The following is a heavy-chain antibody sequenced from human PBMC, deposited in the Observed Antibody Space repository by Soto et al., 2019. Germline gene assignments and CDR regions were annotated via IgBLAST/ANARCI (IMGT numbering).Heavy chain of an antibody. CDR1: GFTFSDYY. V-gene: IGHV3-23*01. Sequence: PGGSLRLSCAASGFTFSDYYMSWVRQAPGKGLEWVSAISGSGGSTYYADSVKGRFTISRDNSKNTLYLQMNSLRAEDTAVYYCAKGDYYDSSGYYDYWGQGTLVTVSS. CDR3: AKGDYYDSSGYYDY. D-gene: IGHD3-22*01. CDR2: ISGSGGST. J-gene: IGHJ4*02.